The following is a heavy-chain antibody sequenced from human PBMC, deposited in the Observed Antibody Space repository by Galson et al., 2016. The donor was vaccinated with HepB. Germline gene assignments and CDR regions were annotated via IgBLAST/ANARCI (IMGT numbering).Heavy chain of an antibody. J-gene: IGHJ6*03. V-gene: IGHV3-23*01. CDR2: ITDSGGTT. D-gene: IGHD3-10*01. CDR3: AKDGSQTAGYMDV. CDR1: GFTFFNYA. Sequence: SLRLSCAASGFTFFNYAMTWVRQAPGRGLEWVAGITDSGGTTSYAASVKGRFTISRDNSKNTVYLLMNSLRAEDTALYYCAKDGSQTAGYMDVWGTGTTVSVSS.